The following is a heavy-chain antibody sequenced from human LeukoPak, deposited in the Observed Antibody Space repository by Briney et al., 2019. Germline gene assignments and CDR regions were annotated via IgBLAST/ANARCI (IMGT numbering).Heavy chain of an antibody. CDR1: GYTFTSYA. CDR2: ISAGNGNT. CDR3: ASRGSFGYYYGMDV. J-gene: IGHJ6*02. Sequence: ASVKVSCKASGYTFTSYAMHWVRQAPGQRLEWMGWISAGNGNTKYSQKFQGRVTITRDTSASTAYMELSSLRSEDTAVYYCASRGSFGYYYGMDVWGQGTTVTVSS. V-gene: IGHV1-3*01. D-gene: IGHD3-10*01.